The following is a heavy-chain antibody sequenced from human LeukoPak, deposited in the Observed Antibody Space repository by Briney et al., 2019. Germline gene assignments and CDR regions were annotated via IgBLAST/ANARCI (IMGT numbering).Heavy chain of an antibody. V-gene: IGHV3-33*01. CDR1: GFTFSSYG. CDR3: ARDPLGVYCSGGSCHLGGYYFDY. CDR2: IWYDGSNK. Sequence: GGSLRLSCAASGFTFSSYGMHWVRQAPGKGLEWVAVIWYDGSNKYYADSVKGRFTISRGNSKNTLYLQMNSLRAEDTAVYYCARDPLGVYCSGGSCHLGGYYFDYWGQGTLVTVSS. J-gene: IGHJ4*02. D-gene: IGHD2-15*01.